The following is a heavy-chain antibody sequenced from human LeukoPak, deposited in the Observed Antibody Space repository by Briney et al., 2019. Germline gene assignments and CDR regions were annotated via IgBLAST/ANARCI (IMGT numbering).Heavy chain of an antibody. D-gene: IGHD3-10*01. Sequence: GSLRLSCTASGFTFSTCSTNWIRQPPGKGLEWIGSIYDSGSTYYNPSLKSRVTISVDTSKNQFSLKLNSVTAADTAVYYCARHYGPWGQGTLVTVSS. V-gene: IGHV4-39*01. CDR2: IYDSGST. J-gene: IGHJ5*02. CDR1: GFTFSTCS. CDR3: ARHYGP.